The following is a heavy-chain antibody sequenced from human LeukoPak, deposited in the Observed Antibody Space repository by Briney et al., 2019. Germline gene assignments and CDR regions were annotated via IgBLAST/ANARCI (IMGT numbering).Heavy chain of an antibody. J-gene: IGHJ4*02. CDR2: IASDGSST. CDR3: ARGRPHGNDY. Sequence: TGGSLRLSCAASGFTFSSYWMNWVRQAPGKGLVGVSRIASDGSSTTYADSVKGRFSISRDNAKNTLYLQMNSLRVEDTAVHYCARGRPHGNDYWGQGTLVTVSS. CDR1: GFTFSSYW. V-gene: IGHV3-74*01. D-gene: IGHD4-23*01.